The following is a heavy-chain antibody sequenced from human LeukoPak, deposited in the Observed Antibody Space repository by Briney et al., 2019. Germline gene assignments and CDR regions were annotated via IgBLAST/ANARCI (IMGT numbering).Heavy chain of an antibody. V-gene: IGHV2-5*02. Sequence: KGSGPTLVKPTQTLPLTCTFSGFSLSTSGEGVGWIRQPPGKALEWLALIYWGDDKRYSPSLKSRLTITKDTSKNQVVLTMTSMDPVDTATYFCAHSHTSSPNDYWGQGTLVTVSS. CDR1: GFSLSTSGEG. CDR2: IYWGDDK. J-gene: IGHJ4*02. D-gene: IGHD6-13*01. CDR3: AHSHTSSPNDY.